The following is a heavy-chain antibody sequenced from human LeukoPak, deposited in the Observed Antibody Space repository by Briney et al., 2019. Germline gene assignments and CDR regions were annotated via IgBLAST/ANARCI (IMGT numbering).Heavy chain of an antibody. Sequence: GGSLRLSCAASGFTFSSYGMHWVRQAPGKGLEWVAFIRYDGSNKYYADSVKGRFTISRDNSKNTLYLQMNSLRAEDTAVYYSAKSDTAMVPGYYWGQGTLVTVSS. CDR2: IRYDGSNK. V-gene: IGHV3-30*02. CDR3: AKSDTAMVPGYY. J-gene: IGHJ4*02. CDR1: GFTFSSYG. D-gene: IGHD5-18*01.